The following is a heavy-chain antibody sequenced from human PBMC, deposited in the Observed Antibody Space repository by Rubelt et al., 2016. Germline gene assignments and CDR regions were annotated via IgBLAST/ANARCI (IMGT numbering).Heavy chain of an antibody. V-gene: IGHV4-39*01. D-gene: IGHD3-16*02. Sequence: QLQLQESGPGLVKPSETLSLTCTVSGGSISSSFYWGWIRQPPGKGLEWIGSIHDGGNAYYNPSLKSRLTMSVDTSKNQFSLKRSFVTAADTAVYYCARQGLRLGELSLYREIDYWGQGTLVTVSS. CDR2: IHDGGNA. CDR3: ARQGLRLGELSLYREIDY. J-gene: IGHJ4*02. CDR1: GGSISSSFY.